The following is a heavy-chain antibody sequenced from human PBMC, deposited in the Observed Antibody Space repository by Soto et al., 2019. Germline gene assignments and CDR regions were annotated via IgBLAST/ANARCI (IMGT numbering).Heavy chain of an antibody. CDR2: MSHSGGT. CDR1: GGSVSGANYY. Sequence: QVQLQQWGAGLLKPSETLSLTCAVYGGSVSGANYYWSWIRQPPGKGLEWIGEMSHSGGTHFNPSLKSLVTISVDTSTNQFSLKMRSVTAADTALYYCARVERGTATTVVDAFDIWGPGTMVTVSS. J-gene: IGHJ3*02. D-gene: IGHD1-1*01. V-gene: IGHV4-34*01. CDR3: ARVERGTATTVVDAFDI.